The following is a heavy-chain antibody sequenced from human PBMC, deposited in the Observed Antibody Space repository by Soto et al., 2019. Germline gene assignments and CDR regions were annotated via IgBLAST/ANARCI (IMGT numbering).Heavy chain of an antibody. J-gene: IGHJ6*02. D-gene: IGHD2-2*01. CDR3: ARAVVPWESYLPAAINYYYYYYGMDV. Sequence: GASVKVSCKASGYTFTSYGISWVRQAPGQGLEWMGWISAYNGNTNYAQKLQGRVTMTTDTSTSTAYMELRSLRSDDTAVYYCARAVVPWESYLPAAINYYYYYYGMDVWGQGTTVTVSS. V-gene: IGHV1-18*04. CDR1: GYTFTSYG. CDR2: ISAYNGNT.